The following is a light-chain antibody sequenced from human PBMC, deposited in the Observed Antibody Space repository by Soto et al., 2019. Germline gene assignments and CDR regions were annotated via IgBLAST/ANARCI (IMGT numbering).Light chain of an antibody. V-gene: IGKV3-20*01. CDR1: QSVSSSY. J-gene: IGKJ4*01. CDR2: GAS. CDR3: QQYGSSPPST. Sequence: EIVLTQSPGTLSLSPGERATPSCRASQSVSSSYLAWYQQKPGQAPRLLIYGASSRATGIPDRFSGSGSGTDFTLTISRLEPEDFAVYYCQQYGSSPPSTFGGGTKVDIK.